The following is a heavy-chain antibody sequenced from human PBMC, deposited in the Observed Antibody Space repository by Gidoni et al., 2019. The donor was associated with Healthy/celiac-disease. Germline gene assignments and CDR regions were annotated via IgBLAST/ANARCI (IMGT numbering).Heavy chain of an antibody. CDR2: SNHSGST. CDR1: GGSFSGYY. V-gene: IGHV4-34*01. Sequence: QVQLQQWGAGLLKPSETLSLTCAVYGGSFSGYYWSWIRQPPGKGLEWIGESNHSGSTNYNPSLKSRVTISVDTSKNQFSLKLSSVTAADTAVYYCARGHYDFWRGGYYFDYWGQGTLVTVSS. D-gene: IGHD3-3*01. J-gene: IGHJ4*02. CDR3: ARGHYDFWRGGYYFDY.